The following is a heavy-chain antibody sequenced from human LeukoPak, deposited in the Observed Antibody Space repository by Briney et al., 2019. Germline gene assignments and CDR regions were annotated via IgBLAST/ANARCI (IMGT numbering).Heavy chain of an antibody. CDR2: ISSSSSYI. D-gene: IGHD5-24*01. CDR3: ARGDGGYRPSWFDP. CDR1: GFTFSSYS. V-gene: IGHV3-21*01. Sequence: KPGGSLRLSCAASGFTFSSYSMNWVRQAPGKGLEWVSSISSSSSYIYYADSVKGRFTISRDNAKNSLYLQMNSLRAGDTAVYYCARGDGGYRPSWFDPWGQGTLVTVSS. J-gene: IGHJ5*02.